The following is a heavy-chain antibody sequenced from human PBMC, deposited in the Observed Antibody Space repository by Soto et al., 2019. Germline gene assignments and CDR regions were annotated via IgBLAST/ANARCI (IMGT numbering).Heavy chain of an antibody. Sequence: SETLSLTCTVSGGSISSYYWSWIRQPPGKGLEWIGYIYYSGNTNYNPSLKSRVTISVDTSKNQFSLKLSSVTAADTAVYYCAREVGNDYSNCWFDPWGQGALVTVSS. CDR2: IYYSGNT. V-gene: IGHV4-59*01. J-gene: IGHJ5*02. D-gene: IGHD4-4*01. CDR1: GGSISSYY. CDR3: AREVGNDYSNCWFDP.